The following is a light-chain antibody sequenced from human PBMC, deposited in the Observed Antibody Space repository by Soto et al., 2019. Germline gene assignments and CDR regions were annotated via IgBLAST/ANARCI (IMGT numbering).Light chain of an antibody. Sequence: EVGMTQSPATLSVSPGERATLSCRASQSVSSNLSWYQQKPGQSPRLLIYGASTRATGIPARFSGSGSGTEFTLTISRLEPEDFAVYYCQQYGISPRTFGQGTKVDI. V-gene: IGKV3-15*01. CDR3: QQYGISPRT. CDR1: QSVSSN. CDR2: GAS. J-gene: IGKJ1*01.